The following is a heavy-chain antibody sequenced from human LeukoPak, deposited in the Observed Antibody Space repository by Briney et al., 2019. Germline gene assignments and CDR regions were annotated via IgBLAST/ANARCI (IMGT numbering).Heavy chain of an antibody. V-gene: IGHV1-2*06. Sequence: AASVKVSCKASGYTFTGYYMHWVRQAPGQGLEWMGRINPNSGGTNYAQKFQGRVTMTRDTSISTAYMELSRLRSDDTAAYYCARGGGRDGYNQGRFDYWGQGTLVTVSS. J-gene: IGHJ4*02. CDR1: GYTFTGYY. CDR2: INPNSGGT. CDR3: ARGGGRDGYNQGRFDY. D-gene: IGHD5-24*01.